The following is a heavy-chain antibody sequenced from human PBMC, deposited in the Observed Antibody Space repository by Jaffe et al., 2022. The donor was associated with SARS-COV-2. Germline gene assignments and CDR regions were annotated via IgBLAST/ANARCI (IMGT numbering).Heavy chain of an antibody. D-gene: IGHD3-10*01. CDR1: GYSFSSYW. CDR3: ARQDGDGIYYYDS. Sequence: EVQLVQSGAEMKKPGESLKISCECSGYSFSSYWIGWVRQMPGKGLEWMGVIYPGDSDTRYSPSFQGQVTISADKSITTVYLQWSSLKASDTAIYYCARQDGDGIYYYDSWGQGTLVAVSS. V-gene: IGHV5-51*01. J-gene: IGHJ4*02. CDR2: IYPGDSDT.